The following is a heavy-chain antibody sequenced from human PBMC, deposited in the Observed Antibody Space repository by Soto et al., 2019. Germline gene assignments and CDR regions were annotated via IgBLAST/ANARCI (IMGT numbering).Heavy chain of an antibody. D-gene: IGHD3-22*01. CDR3: AKDPENFYYYDSSGYYGGFMDV. CDR1: GFTFSSYG. V-gene: IGHV3-30*18. Sequence: GGSLRLSCAASGFTFSSYGMHWVRQAPGKGLEWVAVISYDGSNKYYADSVKGRFTISRDNSKNTLYLQMNSLRAEDTAVYYCAKDPENFYYYDSSGYYGGFMDVWGQGTTVTVSS. CDR2: ISYDGSNK. J-gene: IGHJ6*02.